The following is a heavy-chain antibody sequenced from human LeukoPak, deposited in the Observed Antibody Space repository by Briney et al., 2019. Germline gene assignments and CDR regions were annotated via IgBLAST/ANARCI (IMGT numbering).Heavy chain of an antibody. CDR1: GFTFSSYA. V-gene: IGHV3-23*01. Sequence: GGSLRLSCAASGFTFSSYAMSWVRQAPGKGLEWVSAISGSGGSTYYADSVKGRFTISRDNSKNTLYLQMNSLRAEDTAVYYCANRGYIYYYYYGMDVWGQGTTVTVSS. D-gene: IGHD6-13*01. J-gene: IGHJ6*02. CDR3: ANRGYIYYYYYGMDV. CDR2: ISGSGGST.